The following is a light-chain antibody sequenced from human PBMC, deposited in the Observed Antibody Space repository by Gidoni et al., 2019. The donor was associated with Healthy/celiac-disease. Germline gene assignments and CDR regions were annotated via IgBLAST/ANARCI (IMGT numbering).Light chain of an antibody. CDR3: QQNDNLKFT. J-gene: IGKJ3*01. V-gene: IGKV1-33*01. CDR2: EAS. CDR1: HDSSNY. Sequence: DIQITPSPSSLSSSVGDRINITCQASHDSSNYLNWYQQKPGKAPKLLIYEASNLETWVPSRFSGSGSGKDSTFNISSLQHEDIAKYYCQQNDNLKFTFGHGTKVEIK.